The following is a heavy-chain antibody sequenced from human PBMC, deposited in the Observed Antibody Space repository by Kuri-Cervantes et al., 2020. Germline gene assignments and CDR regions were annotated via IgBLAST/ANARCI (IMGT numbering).Heavy chain of an antibody. CDR3: ATGIQEFDP. Sequence: APVHASCKASGYTFTGYYMHCVRQPPAQGLEWVGWMNPNSRNTGYAQKFQGRLTMTRNTSISTAYMELSSLRSEDTALYYCATGIQEFDPWGQGTLVTVSS. CDR2: MNPNSRNT. J-gene: IGHJ5*02. CDR1: GYTFTGYY. V-gene: IGHV1-8*02.